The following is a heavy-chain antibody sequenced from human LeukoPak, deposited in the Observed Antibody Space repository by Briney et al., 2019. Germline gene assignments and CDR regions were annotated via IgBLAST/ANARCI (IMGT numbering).Heavy chain of an antibody. CDR3: ARVGYYDFWSGYRYYFDY. D-gene: IGHD3-3*01. J-gene: IGHJ4*02. V-gene: IGHV1-18*01. CDR1: GYTFTSYG. CDR2: ISAYNGNT. Sequence: ASVKVSCKASGYTFTSYGISWVRQAPGQGPEWMGWISAYNGNTNYAQKLQGRVTMTTDTSTSTVYMELSSLRSEDTAVYYCARVGYYDFWSGYRYYFDYWGQGTLVTVSS.